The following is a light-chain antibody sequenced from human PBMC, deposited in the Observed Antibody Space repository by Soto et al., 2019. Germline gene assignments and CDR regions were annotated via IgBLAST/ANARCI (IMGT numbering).Light chain of an antibody. CDR2: DAS. V-gene: IGKV1-17*01. CDR1: QDIRND. CDR3: QQYKSHWT. J-gene: IGKJ1*01. Sequence: IQMTQFPSSLSPSVRDRVTVTCRASQDIRNDLGWYQQKPGKAPNLLIYDASSLQNGVPSRFSGIGSGTEFTLTISSLQPDDFATYYCQQYKSHWTFGQGTKVDTK.